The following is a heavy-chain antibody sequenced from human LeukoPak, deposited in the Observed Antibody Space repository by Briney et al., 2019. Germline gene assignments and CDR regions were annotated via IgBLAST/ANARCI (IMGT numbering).Heavy chain of an antibody. Sequence: GASVKLSCKASGYTFTAYYMHWVRQAPGHRLEWRWWSNPNSGGTNYAQKFKGRVTMTRDTSISTSYMELSRLRSDDTAVYYCARLYYESSGGRQRFDAFDIWGQGTMVTVSS. V-gene: IGHV1-2*02. J-gene: IGHJ3*02. CDR1: GYTFTAYY. CDR3: ARLYYESSGGRQRFDAFDI. CDR2: SNPNSGGT. D-gene: IGHD3-22*01.